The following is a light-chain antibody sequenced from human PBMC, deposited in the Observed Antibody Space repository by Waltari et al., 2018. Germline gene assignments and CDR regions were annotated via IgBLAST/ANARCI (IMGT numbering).Light chain of an antibody. Sequence: EIVLTQSPGTLSLSPGERVTLSCRASQSVGRTLVWYQQKTGQAPRLLMYGASIRATGIPDRFSGSGSGTDFSLTISRLEPEDFAVYYCQHYVRLPVTFGQGTKVEIK. V-gene: IGKV3-20*01. CDR3: QHYVRLPVT. CDR2: GAS. J-gene: IGKJ1*01. CDR1: QSVGRT.